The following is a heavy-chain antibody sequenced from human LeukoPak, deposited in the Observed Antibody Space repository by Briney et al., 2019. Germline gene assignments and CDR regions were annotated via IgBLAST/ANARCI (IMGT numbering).Heavy chain of an antibody. D-gene: IGHD3-22*01. CDR1: GFTFSSYS. V-gene: IGHV3-21*01. J-gene: IGHJ5*02. Sequence: GGSLRLSCAASGFTFSSYSMNWVRQAPGKGLEWVSSISSSSSYIYYADSVKGRFTISRDNAKNSLYLQMNGLRAEDTAVYYCARDPTDYYDSRWFDPWGQGTLVTVSS. CDR3: ARDPTDYYDSRWFDP. CDR2: ISSSSSYI.